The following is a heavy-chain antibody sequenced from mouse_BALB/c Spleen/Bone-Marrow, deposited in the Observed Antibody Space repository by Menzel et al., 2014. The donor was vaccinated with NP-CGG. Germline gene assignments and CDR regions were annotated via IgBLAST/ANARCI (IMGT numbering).Heavy chain of an antibody. D-gene: IGHD2-3*01. CDR2: IDPANGNL. CDR1: GFNIKDIY. Sequence: VQLQQSGAELVKPGASVKLSCTASGFNIKDIYMHWVKQRPAPGPEWLGRIDPANGNLKYDPKFQGKATITADTSSNTASLQLSRLTSEDTALYSCANYHDGYYFDYWGQGTTLTVSS. V-gene: IGHV14-3*02. J-gene: IGHJ2*01. CDR3: ANYHDGYYFDY.